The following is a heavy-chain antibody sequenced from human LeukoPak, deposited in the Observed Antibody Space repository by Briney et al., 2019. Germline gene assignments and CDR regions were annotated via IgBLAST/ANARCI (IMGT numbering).Heavy chain of an antibody. CDR3: ANLGIAVAGTNY. D-gene: IGHD6-19*01. Sequence: PGGSLRLSCAASGFTFSSYAMSWVRQAPGKGLEWVSAISGSGGSTYYADSVKGRFTISRDNSKSTLYLQMNSLRAEDTAVYYCANLGIAVAGTNYWGQGTLVTVSS. CDR1: GFTFSSYA. CDR2: ISGSGGST. V-gene: IGHV3-23*01. J-gene: IGHJ4*02.